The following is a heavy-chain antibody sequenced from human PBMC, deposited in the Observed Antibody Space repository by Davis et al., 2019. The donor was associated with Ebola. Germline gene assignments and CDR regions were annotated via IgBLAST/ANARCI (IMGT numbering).Heavy chain of an antibody. CDR2: INSAGTTI. CDR1: GFTFSSYE. J-gene: IGHJ4*02. Sequence: GESLKISCAASGFTFSSYEMNWVRQAPGKGLEWVSYINSAGTTIYYADSVRGRFTISRDNAKNSLYLQMNSLRAADTAVYYCARDIYSSSWYLDYWGQGTLVTVSS. V-gene: IGHV3-48*03. D-gene: IGHD6-13*01. CDR3: ARDIYSSSWYLDY.